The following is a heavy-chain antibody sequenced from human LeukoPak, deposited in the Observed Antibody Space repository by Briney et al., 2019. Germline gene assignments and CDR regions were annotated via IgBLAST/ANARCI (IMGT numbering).Heavy chain of an antibody. CDR1: GGSISSSSYY. CDR3: ARVSEYYYYMDV. V-gene: IGHV4-39*07. CDR2: IYYSGST. Sequence: SETLSLTCTVSGGSISSSSYYWGWIRQPPGKGLEWIGSIYYSGSTYYNPSLKSRVTISVDTSKNQFSLKLSSVTAADTAVYYCARVSEYYYYMDVWDKGTTVTVSS. D-gene: IGHD3-16*02. J-gene: IGHJ6*03.